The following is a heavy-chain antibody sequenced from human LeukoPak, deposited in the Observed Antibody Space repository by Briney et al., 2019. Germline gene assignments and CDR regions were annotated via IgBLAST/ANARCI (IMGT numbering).Heavy chain of an antibody. V-gene: IGHV3-33*08. CDR1: EFSFNSPY. J-gene: IGHJ3*01. CDR3: ARPRLFKGVFDD. CDR2: IGYDGSEK. D-gene: IGHD2-8*01. Sequence: GGSLRLSCAAPEFSFNSPYMGWVRQAPGKGLEWVAVIGYDGSEKHYADSVKGRFSISRDNSKNTLFLQMNSLRVEDTAVYFCARPRLFKGVFDDWGQGTVVTVSS.